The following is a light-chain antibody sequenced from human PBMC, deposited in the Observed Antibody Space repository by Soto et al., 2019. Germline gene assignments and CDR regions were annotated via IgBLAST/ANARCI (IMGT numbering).Light chain of an antibody. CDR3: QQHNNWPRT. Sequence: IVFPPSPATRSLSPGTRATLSCRASESVSTNLAWYQQKAGQAPRLLIYGASTRATGIPARFSGSGSGTEFNLTISSLQAEEFARYYCQQHNNWPRTFGEGTKVDI. CDR1: ESVSTN. J-gene: IGKJ1*01. V-gene: IGKV3-15*01. CDR2: GAS.